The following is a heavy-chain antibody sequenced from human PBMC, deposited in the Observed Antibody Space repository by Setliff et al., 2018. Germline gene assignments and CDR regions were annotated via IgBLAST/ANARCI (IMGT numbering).Heavy chain of an antibody. D-gene: IGHD2-15*01. Sequence: PGGSLRLSCAASGFTFSDYYMSWIRQAPGKGLEWVSYISSSGSTIYYADSVKGRFPISRDNAKNSLYLQMNSLRAEDTAVYYCASRPAYWVPRAFDIWGQGTMVTVSS. V-gene: IGHV3-11*01. CDR2: ISSSGSTI. J-gene: IGHJ3*02. CDR1: GFTFSDYY. CDR3: ASRPAYWVPRAFDI.